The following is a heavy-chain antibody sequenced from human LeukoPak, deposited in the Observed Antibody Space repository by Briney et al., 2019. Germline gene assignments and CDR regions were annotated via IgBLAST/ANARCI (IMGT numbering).Heavy chain of an antibody. CDR1: GFTFTSYG. Sequence: GGSLRLSCAASGFTFTSYGMHWVRQAPGKGLEWVAFIRYDGSNKYYADSVKGRFTISRDNSKNTLSLQMNSLRPDDTAVYYCAKFSYGDYVAWGQGTLVIVSS. CDR2: IRYDGSNK. J-gene: IGHJ5*02. CDR3: AKFSYGDYVA. D-gene: IGHD4-17*01. V-gene: IGHV3-30*02.